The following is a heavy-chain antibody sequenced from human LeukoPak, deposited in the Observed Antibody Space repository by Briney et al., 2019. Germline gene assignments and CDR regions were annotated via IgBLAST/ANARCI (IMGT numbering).Heavy chain of an antibody. J-gene: IGHJ4*02. D-gene: IGHD6-6*01. CDR2: INPTGGST. CDR3: ARTAARRFDY. V-gene: IGHV1-46*01. Sequence: ASVKVSCKASGYTFPSHFMHWVRQAPGQGLEWMGIINPTGGSTTYAQKFQGRVTMTRDTSTSTVYMELSSLRSDDTAVYYCARTAARRFDYWGRGTLVTVSS. CDR1: GYTFPSHF.